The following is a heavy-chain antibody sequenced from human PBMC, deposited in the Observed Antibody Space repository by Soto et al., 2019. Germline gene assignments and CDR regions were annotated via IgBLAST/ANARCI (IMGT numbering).Heavy chain of an antibody. Sequence: SETLSLTCTVSGGSFTSGDYYWSWIRQPPGKGLEWIGYIYNSGSAYHNPSLKSRVTISVDTSKNQFSLKLNSITAADTAVYYCARAGGIQVWSEIDYWGQGILVTVSS. V-gene: IGHV4-30-4*01. D-gene: IGHD5-18*01. CDR2: IYNSGSA. J-gene: IGHJ4*02. CDR1: GGSFTSGDYY. CDR3: ARAGGIQVWSEIDY.